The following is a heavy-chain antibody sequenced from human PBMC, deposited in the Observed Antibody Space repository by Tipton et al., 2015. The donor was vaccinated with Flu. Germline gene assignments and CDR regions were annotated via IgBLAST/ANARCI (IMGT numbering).Heavy chain of an antibody. Sequence: TLSLTCTVSGDSISTTIYYWGWVRQPPGKGLEWIGSIYYSGTTYYNPSLKSRVTISADSSKNEFSLTLASLTAADTAVYYCARDLWNDRRAYYYYGVDVWGQGTTVTASS. J-gene: IGHJ6*02. D-gene: IGHD1-1*01. CDR1: GDSISTTIYY. CDR3: ARDLWNDRRAYYYYGVDV. CDR2: IYYSGTT. V-gene: IGHV4-39*07.